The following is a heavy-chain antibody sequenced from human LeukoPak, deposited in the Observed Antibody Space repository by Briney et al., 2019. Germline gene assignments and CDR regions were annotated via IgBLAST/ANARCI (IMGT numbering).Heavy chain of an antibody. Sequence: GGSLRLSCAVSGFSFSSHAMHWVRQAPGKGLEWVAAMSYYEGDKHYADSVKGRFTISRDNAKNSLYLQMNSLRAEDTAVYYCARDYGYSGYDLNYWGQGTLVTVSS. J-gene: IGHJ4*02. V-gene: IGHV3-30-3*01. CDR1: GFSFSSHA. D-gene: IGHD5-12*01. CDR2: MSYYEGDK. CDR3: ARDYGYSGYDLNY.